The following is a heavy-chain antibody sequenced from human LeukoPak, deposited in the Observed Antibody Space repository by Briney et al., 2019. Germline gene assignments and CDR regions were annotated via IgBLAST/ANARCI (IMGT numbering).Heavy chain of an antibody. D-gene: IGHD1-26*01. Sequence: PSETLSLTCTVSGGSISSSSYYWGWIRQPPGKGLEWIGSIYYSGSTYYNPSLNSRVTISTDSSKNQFSLNLSSVTAADTAVYYCARRSYAIFDSWGQGMLVTVSS. CDR2: IYYSGST. CDR3: ARRSYAIFDS. CDR1: GGSISSSSYY. J-gene: IGHJ4*02. V-gene: IGHV4-39*07.